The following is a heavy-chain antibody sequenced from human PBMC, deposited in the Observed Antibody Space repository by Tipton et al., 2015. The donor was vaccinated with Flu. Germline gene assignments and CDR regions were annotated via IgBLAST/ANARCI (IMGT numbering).Heavy chain of an antibody. CDR1: GYSISSGYY. Sequence: TLSLTCAVSGYSISSGYYWGWIRQPPGKGLEWIGSISHTGTANSSPSLKSRVTISVDTSKNHFSLKLTSVTAADTAVYYCARDRWEYASGFDSWGQGTLVTVSS. V-gene: IGHV4-38-2*02. CDR2: ISHTGTA. CDR3: ARDRWEYASGFDS. J-gene: IGHJ4*02. D-gene: IGHD2-2*01.